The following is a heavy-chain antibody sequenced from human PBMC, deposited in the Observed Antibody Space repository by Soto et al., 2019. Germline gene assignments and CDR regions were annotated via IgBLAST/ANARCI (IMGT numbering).Heavy chain of an antibody. D-gene: IGHD6-19*01. J-gene: IGHJ4*02. Sequence: EVQLLESGGGLVQPGGSLRLSCAASGFTFNTYAMSWVRQAPGKGLEWVSVISDSGGRTYYADSVKGRFTISRDNSKNTLYLQMNSLRAEDTAVYFCAKELVNSGWTYFDCWGQGTLVTVSS. CDR1: GFTFNTYA. CDR3: AKELVNSGWTYFDC. CDR2: ISDSGGRT. V-gene: IGHV3-23*01.